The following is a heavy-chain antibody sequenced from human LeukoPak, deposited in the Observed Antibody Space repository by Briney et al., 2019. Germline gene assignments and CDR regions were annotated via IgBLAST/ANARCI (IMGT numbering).Heavy chain of an antibody. Sequence: SETLSLTCTVSGYSISSGYYWGWIRQPPGKGLEWIGSIYHSGSTYYNPSLESRVTISVDTSKNQFSLKLSSVTAADTAVYYCAREEASEEGVYWGQGTLVTVSS. J-gene: IGHJ4*02. CDR3: AREEASEEGVY. CDR2: IYHSGST. D-gene: IGHD1-14*01. CDR1: GYSISSGYY. V-gene: IGHV4-38-2*02.